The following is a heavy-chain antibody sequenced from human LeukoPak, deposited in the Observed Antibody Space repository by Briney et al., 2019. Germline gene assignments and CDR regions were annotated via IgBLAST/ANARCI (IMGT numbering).Heavy chain of an antibody. V-gene: IGHV3-30*18. CDR2: ISYDGSNK. J-gene: IGHJ4*02. CDR3: AKDMYYYDSSGFTTWGSYDY. D-gene: IGHD3-22*01. Sequence: SGGSLRLSCAASGFTFSSYGMPWVRQAPGKGLEWVAVISYDGSNKYYADSVRGRFTISRDNSKNTLYLQMNSLRAEDTAVYYCAKDMYYYDSSGFTTWGSYDYWGQGTLVTVSP. CDR1: GFTFSSYG.